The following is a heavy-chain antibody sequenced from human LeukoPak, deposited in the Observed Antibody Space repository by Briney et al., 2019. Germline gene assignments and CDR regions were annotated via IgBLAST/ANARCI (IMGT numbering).Heavy chain of an antibody. CDR2: IWYDGSNK. Sequence: GGSLRLSCAASGFTFSSYGMHWVRQAPGKGLEWVAVIWYDGSNKYYVDSVKGRFTISRDNSKNTLYLQMNSLRAEDTAVYYCARDPVVDSSGWYFDYWGQGTLVTVSS. CDR1: GFTFSSYG. J-gene: IGHJ4*02. D-gene: IGHD6-19*01. CDR3: ARDPVVDSSGWYFDY. V-gene: IGHV3-33*01.